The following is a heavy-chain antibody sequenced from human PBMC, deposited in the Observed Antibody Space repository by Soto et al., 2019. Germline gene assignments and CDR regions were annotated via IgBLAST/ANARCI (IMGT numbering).Heavy chain of an antibody. D-gene: IGHD2-8*02. CDR3: ASGDNWFDL. CDR2: IYYSGST. J-gene: IGHJ5*02. CDR1: GDSISSYY. V-gene: IGHV4-59*08. Sequence: PSETLSLTCTVSGDSISSYYWSWIRQPPGKGLEWIGYIYYSGSTNYNPSLNSRVTMSVDTSKNQFSLKVSSVTAADTAVYYCASGDNWFDLWGQGTLVTVSS.